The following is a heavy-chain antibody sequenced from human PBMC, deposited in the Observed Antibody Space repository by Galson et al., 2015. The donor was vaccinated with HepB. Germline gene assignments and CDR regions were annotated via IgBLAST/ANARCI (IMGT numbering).Heavy chain of an antibody. D-gene: IGHD3-10*01. Sequence: SLRLSCAASGFTVSSNYMSWVRQAPGKGLEWVSVIYSGGSTYYADSVKGRFTISRDNSKNTLYLQMNSLRAEDTAVYYCAREKSPYAGVDYWGQGTLVTVSS. CDR2: IYSGGST. CDR1: GFTVSSNY. V-gene: IGHV3-66*01. CDR3: AREKSPYAGVDY. J-gene: IGHJ4*02.